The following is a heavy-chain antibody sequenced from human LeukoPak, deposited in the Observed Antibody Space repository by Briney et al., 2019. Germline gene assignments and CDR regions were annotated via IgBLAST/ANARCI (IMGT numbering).Heavy chain of an antibody. CDR3: AKPLPRAAALLDAFDI. Sequence: GGSLRLSCAASGFTFSTYGIHWVRQAPGKGLEWVAVISYDGSNKYYADSVKGRFTISRDNSKNTLYLQMNSLRAEDTAVYYCAKPLPRAAALLDAFDIWGQGTMVTVSS. CDR1: GFTFSTYG. D-gene: IGHD6-13*01. CDR2: ISYDGSNK. J-gene: IGHJ3*02. V-gene: IGHV3-30*18.